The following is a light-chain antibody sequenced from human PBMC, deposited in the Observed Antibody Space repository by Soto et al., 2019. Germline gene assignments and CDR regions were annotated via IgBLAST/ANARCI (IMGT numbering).Light chain of an antibody. Sequence: EIVLTQSPGTLSLSPGERTTLSFRASQSIGSTYFAWYQQKPGQAPRLLIYGASNRATGISDRFSGSGSGTDFTLTISRLEPEDSAVFYCQQYDTSPGLTFGGGTKVEIK. J-gene: IGKJ4*01. V-gene: IGKV3-20*01. CDR2: GAS. CDR3: QQYDTSPGLT. CDR1: QSIGSTY.